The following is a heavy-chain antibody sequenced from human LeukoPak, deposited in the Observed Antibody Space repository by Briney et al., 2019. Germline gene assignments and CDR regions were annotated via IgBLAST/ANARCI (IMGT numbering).Heavy chain of an antibody. CDR3: ARVYYDILTGFRYGMDV. CDR1: GYTFTSYA. D-gene: IGHD3-9*01. CDR2: INAGNGNT. J-gene: IGHJ6*02. Sequence: GASVKVSCKASGYTFTSYAMHWVRQAPGQRLEWMGWINAGNGNTKYSQKFQGRVTITRDTSASTAYMELSSLRSEDTAVYYCARVYYDILTGFRYGMDVWGQGTTVTVSS. V-gene: IGHV1-3*01.